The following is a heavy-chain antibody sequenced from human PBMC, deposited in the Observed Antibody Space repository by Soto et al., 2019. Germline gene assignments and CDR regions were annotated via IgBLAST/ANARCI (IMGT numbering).Heavy chain of an antibody. Sequence: SETLSLTCTVSGGSISSGDYYWSWIRQPPGKGLEWIGYIYYSGSTYYNPSLKSRVTISVDTSKNQFSLKLSSVTAADTAVYYCARQEIAVAGASDYWGQGTLVTVSS. V-gene: IGHV4-30-4*01. J-gene: IGHJ4*02. CDR3: ARQEIAVAGASDY. CDR2: IYYSGST. D-gene: IGHD6-19*01. CDR1: GGSISSGDYY.